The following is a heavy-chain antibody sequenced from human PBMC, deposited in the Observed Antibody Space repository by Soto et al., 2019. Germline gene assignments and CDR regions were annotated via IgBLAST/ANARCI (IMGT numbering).Heavy chain of an antibody. CDR1: GGTFSNYT. J-gene: IGHJ3*02. D-gene: IGHD3-22*01. CDR2: INPIFGTA. Sequence: GASVKVSCKASGGTFSNYTISWVRQAPGQGLEWMGGINPIFGTANYAQKFQGRVTITADESTSTAYMELSSLRSEDTAVYYCARGYYDSSGYYKRGAFDIWGQGTMVTVSS. V-gene: IGHV1-69*13. CDR3: ARGYYDSSGYYKRGAFDI.